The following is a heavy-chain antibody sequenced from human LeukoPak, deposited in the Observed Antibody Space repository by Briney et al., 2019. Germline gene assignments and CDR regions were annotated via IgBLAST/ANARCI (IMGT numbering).Heavy chain of an antibody. V-gene: IGHV4-59*01. Sequence: SETLSLTCTVSGGSISSYYWSWIRQPPGKGMEWIGYIYYSGSTNYNPSLKSRVTISVDTSKNQFSLKLSSVTAADTAVYYCARGGFDFQHWGQGTLVTVSS. CDR3: ARGGFDFQH. CDR2: IYYSGST. CDR1: GGSISSYY. J-gene: IGHJ1*01.